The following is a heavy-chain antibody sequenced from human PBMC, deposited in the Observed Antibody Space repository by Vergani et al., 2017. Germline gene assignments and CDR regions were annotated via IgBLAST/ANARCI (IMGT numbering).Heavy chain of an antibody. CDR1: GFSFSSHA. V-gene: IGHV3-30*03. D-gene: IGHD1-1*01. CDR2: ISYDGNKK. J-gene: IGHJ6*03. CDR3: ARDFLTRVTTLDYYYMGV. Sequence: QVQLAESGGGRVQPGRSLRLSCAASGFSFSSHAIHWVRQAPGKGLEWVSVISYDGNKKNYADSVKGRFTISRDNSKNTLYLEMNALRAEDTAVYYCARDFLTRVTTLDYYYMGVWGKGTTVTVSS.